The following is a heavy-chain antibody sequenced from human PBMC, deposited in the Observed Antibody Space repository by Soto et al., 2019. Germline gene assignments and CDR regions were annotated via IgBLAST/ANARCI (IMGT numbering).Heavy chain of an antibody. D-gene: IGHD2-2*01. CDR3: ARVRQYCSATSCYLDP. Sequence: PSETLSLTCAVSGDSISSSNWWHWVRQPPGKGLEWIGEIHHSGTTNYNPSLKSRVAISVDRSKNQFSLKLNSVTAADTAVYYCARVRQYCSATSCYLDPWGQGTLVTVSS. J-gene: IGHJ5*02. CDR1: GDSISSSNW. V-gene: IGHV4-4*02. CDR2: IHHSGTT.